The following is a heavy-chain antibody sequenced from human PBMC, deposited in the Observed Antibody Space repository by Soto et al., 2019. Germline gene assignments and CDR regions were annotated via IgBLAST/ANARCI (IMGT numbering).Heavy chain of an antibody. V-gene: IGHV3-21*01. CDR2: ISSSGNYM. J-gene: IGHJ4*02. D-gene: IGHD2-2*01. CDR1: GFTFSNYG. CDR3: ARDCSSPSCYGGHFDY. Sequence: EVQLVESGGGLVKPGGSLRLSCAASGFTFSNYGMNWVRQAPGKGLEWVSSISSSGNYMYYADSVKGRFTISRDNAKNPLYLQMNILRAEDTAVYYCARDCSSPSCYGGHFDYWGQGTLVTVSS.